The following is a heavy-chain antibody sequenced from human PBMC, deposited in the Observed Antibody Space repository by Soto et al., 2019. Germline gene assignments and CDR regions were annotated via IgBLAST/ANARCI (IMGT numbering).Heavy chain of an antibody. D-gene: IGHD1-26*01. Sequence: QVQLVESGGGVVQPGRSLRLSCAASGFTFSSYGMHWVRQAPGKGLEWVAVISYDGSNKYYADYVKGRFTISRDNSKNTLYLQMNSLRAEDTAVYYCAKAGRRGSYPTYFDYWGQGTLVTVSS. J-gene: IGHJ4*02. CDR2: ISYDGSNK. CDR3: AKAGRRGSYPTYFDY. CDR1: GFTFSSYG. V-gene: IGHV3-30*18.